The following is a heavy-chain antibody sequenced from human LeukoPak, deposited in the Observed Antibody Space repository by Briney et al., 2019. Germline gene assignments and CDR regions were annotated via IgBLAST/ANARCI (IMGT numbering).Heavy chain of an antibody. CDR1: GFTVSSNF. J-gene: IGHJ4*02. Sequence: GGSLRLSCAASGFTVSSNFMSWVRQAPGNGLEWVSIIYSDGRTYYADSVKGRFTISRDNSKNTLYLQMNSLRAEDTAVYYCARDLGDYFDYWGQGTLVTVSS. CDR3: ARDLGDYFDY. CDR2: IYSDGRT. V-gene: IGHV3-53*05. D-gene: IGHD2-21*01.